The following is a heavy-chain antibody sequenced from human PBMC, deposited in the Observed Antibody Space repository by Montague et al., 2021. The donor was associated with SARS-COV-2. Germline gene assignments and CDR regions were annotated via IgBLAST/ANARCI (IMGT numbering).Heavy chain of an antibody. D-gene: IGHD3-22*01. Sequence: NKKPSLKGRVTISVDTSKHQFSLGLSSVTAADTAVYYCARDRSYDSGGYPFPQYFFDYWGQGALVIVSS. CDR3: ARDRSYDSGGYPFPQYFFDY. J-gene: IGHJ4*02. V-gene: IGHV4-59*01.